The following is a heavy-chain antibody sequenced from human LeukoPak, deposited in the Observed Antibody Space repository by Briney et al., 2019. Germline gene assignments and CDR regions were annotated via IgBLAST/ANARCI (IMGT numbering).Heavy chain of an antibody. CDR2: INQDGSME. V-gene: IGHV3-7*01. D-gene: IGHD2-21*01. J-gene: IGHJ4*02. CDR3: ARWTGVIDS. Sequence: GGSLRLSCAASGFTFGDCGINWVCNAPGPGQEWVSNINQDGSMEHYMDSVKGRFTISRDNANSSLILQMDSLRAEDTAVYYCARWTGVIDSWGQGTLVTVSS. CDR1: GFTFGDCG.